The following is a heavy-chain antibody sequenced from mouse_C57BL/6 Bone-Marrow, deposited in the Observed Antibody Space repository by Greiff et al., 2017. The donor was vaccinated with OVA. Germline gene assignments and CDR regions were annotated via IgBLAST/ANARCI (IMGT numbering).Heavy chain of an antibody. Sequence: EVKLMESGGGLVQPKGSLKLSCAASGFSFNTYAMNWVRQAPGKGLEWVARIRSKSNNYATYYADSVKDRFTISRDDSESMLYLQMNNLKTEDTAMYYCVMVSWFAYWGQGTLVTVSA. V-gene: IGHV10-1*01. CDR2: IRSKSNNYAT. CDR1: GFSFNTYA. D-gene: IGHD2-2*01. CDR3: VMVSWFAY. J-gene: IGHJ3*01.